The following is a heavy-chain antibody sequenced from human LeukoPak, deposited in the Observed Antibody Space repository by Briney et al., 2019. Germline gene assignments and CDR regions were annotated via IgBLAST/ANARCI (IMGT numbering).Heavy chain of an antibody. V-gene: IGHV3-7*01. CDR1: GFTFSSHF. CDR3: ARESIVGSSDDAFDI. Sequence: GSLRLSCAASGFTFSSHFMTWVRQSPGKGLEWVANIKQNGGDKYYVDSVKGRFTISRDNADNSLYLQMNSLRAEDTAVYYCARESIVGSSDDAFDIWGQGTMVTVSS. D-gene: IGHD1-26*01. CDR2: IKQNGGDK. J-gene: IGHJ3*02.